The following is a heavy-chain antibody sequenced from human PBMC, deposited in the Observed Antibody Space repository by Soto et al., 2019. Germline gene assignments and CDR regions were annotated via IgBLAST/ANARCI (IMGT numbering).Heavy chain of an antibody. J-gene: IGHJ4*02. V-gene: IGHV3-30*18. Sequence: ESGGGVVQPGRSLRLSCAASGFTFSSYGMHWVRQAPGKGLEWVAVISYDGSNKYYADSVKGRFTISRDNSKNTLYLQMNSLRAEDTAVYYCAKGKGYYDFWSGYFRGYFDYWGQGTLVTVSS. CDR3: AKGKGYYDFWSGYFRGYFDY. D-gene: IGHD3-3*01. CDR2: ISYDGSNK. CDR1: GFTFSSYG.